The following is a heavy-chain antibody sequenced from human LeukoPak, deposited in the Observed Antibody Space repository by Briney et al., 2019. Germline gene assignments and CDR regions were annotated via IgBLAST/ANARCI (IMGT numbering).Heavy chain of an antibody. D-gene: IGHD2-21*02. CDR2: IIPIFGTA. V-gene: IGHV1-69*05. CDR3: ARARNCGGDCYAFDY. CDR1: GGTFSSYA. Sequence: SVKVSCKASGGTFSSYATSWVRQAPGQGLEWMGRIIPIFGTANYAQKFQGRVTITTDESKSTAYMELSSLRSEDTAVYYCARARNCGGDCYAFDYWGQGTLVTVSS. J-gene: IGHJ4*02.